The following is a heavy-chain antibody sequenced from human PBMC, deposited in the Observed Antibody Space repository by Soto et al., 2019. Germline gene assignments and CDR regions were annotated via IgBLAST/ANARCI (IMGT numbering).Heavy chain of an antibody. Sequence: SQTLSLTCTVSCGSGSSGSYYFSWIRQPPGKGLDWIGYSYYSGSTNYNPSLKSRVTISVDTSKNQFSLKLSSVTAADTAVYYCATTSGDRYYYYYGMDVWGQGTTVT. D-gene: IGHD1-1*01. CDR1: CGSGSSGSYY. V-gene: IGHV4-61*01. CDR2: SYYSGST. J-gene: IGHJ6*02. CDR3: ATTSGDRYYYYYGMDV.